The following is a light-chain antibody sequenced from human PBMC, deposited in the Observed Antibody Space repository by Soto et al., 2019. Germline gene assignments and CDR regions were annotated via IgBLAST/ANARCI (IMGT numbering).Light chain of an antibody. J-gene: IGKJ1*01. CDR2: GIS. CDR1: QSVSASQ. V-gene: IGKV3-20*01. CDR3: QQYTQSLWT. Sequence: PGETATLSCRTSQSVSASQLAWYQQKPGQAPRLLIYGISKRAAGIPDRFTGSGYGTDFNLTIDGLETEDFAVYYCQQYTQSLWTFGQGTKVDIK.